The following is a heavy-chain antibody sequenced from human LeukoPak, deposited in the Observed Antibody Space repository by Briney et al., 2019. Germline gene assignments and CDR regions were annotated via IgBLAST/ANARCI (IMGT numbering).Heavy chain of an antibody. CDR1: GYSISSGYY. V-gene: IGHV4-38-2*02. CDR2: IYHSGST. D-gene: IGHD6-13*01. CDR3: ARVGIAAAGMDY. J-gene: IGHJ4*02. Sequence: PSETLSLTCTVSGYSISSGYYWGWIRQPPGKGLEWIGSIYHSGSTYYNPSLKSRVTISVDTSKNQFSLKLRSVTAADTAVYYCARVGIAAAGMDYWGQGTLVTVSS.